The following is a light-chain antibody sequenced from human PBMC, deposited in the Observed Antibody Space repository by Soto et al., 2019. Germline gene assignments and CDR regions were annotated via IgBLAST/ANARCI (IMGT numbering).Light chain of an antibody. CDR2: AAS. CDR3: QQLNSYPLT. V-gene: IGKV1-9*01. Sequence: DIQLTQSPSFLSASVGDRVTITCRASQGISSYLAWYQQKPAKAPKLLIYAASTLQSGVPSRFSGSGSGTEFTLTISSLQPEYFATYCCQQLNSYPLTFGQGTRLEIK. J-gene: IGKJ5*01. CDR1: QGISSY.